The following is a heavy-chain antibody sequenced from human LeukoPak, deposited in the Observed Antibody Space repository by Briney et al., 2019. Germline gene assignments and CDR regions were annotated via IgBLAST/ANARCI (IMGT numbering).Heavy chain of an antibody. CDR2: IKQDGSEK. D-gene: IGHD1-26*01. CDR1: GFTFSSYW. J-gene: IGHJ3*02. CDR3: ARDGIVGATGGDDAFDI. V-gene: IGHV3-7*01. Sequence: GGSLRLSCAASGFTFSSYWMSWVRQAPGKGLEWVANIKQDGSEKYYVDSVKGRFTISRDNAKNSLYLQMNSLRAEDTAVYYCARDGIVGATGGDDAFDIWGQGTMVTVSS.